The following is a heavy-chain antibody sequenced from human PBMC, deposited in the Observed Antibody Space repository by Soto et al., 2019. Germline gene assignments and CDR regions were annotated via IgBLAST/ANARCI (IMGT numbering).Heavy chain of an antibody. V-gene: IGHV3-33*01. D-gene: IGHD1-26*01. CDR3: ARDPAGYVVGATRRDDAFDI. J-gene: IGHJ3*02. CDR2: IWYDGSNK. CDR1: GFTFSSYG. Sequence: GGSLRLSCAASGFTFSSYGMHWVRQAPGKGLEWVAVIWYDGSNKYYADSVKGRFTISRDNSKNTLYLQMNSLRAEDTAVYYCARDPAGYVVGATRRDDAFDIWGQGTMVTVSS.